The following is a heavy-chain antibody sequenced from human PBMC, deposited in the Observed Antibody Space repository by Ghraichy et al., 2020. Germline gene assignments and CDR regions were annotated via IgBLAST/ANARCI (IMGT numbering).Heavy chain of an antibody. J-gene: IGHJ5*02. CDR3: ARGRGVTAKKNWFDP. V-gene: IGHV1-8*01. Sequence: ASVKVSCKASGYTFTSYDINWVRQATGQGLEWMVWMNPNSGNTGYAQKFQGRVTMTRNTSITTAYMELSSLRSEDTAVYYCARGRGVTAKKNWFDPWGQGTLVTVSS. CDR1: GYTFTSYD. D-gene: IGHD2-21*02. CDR2: MNPNSGNT.